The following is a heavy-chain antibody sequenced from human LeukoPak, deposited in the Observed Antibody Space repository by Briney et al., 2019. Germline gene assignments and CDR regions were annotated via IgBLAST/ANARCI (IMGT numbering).Heavy chain of an antibody. CDR1: GYTFTGNF. V-gene: IGHV1-2*06. CDR3: ARANDKDPFGVVIIRWFDP. D-gene: IGHD3-3*01. CDR2: INPNNGGT. J-gene: IGHJ5*02. Sequence: ASVKVSCKASGYTFTGNFMHWVRQAPGQGLEWMGRINPNNGGTNYAQKFQGRVTMTRDTSISTAYMELSRLRSDDTAVYYCARANDKDPFGVVIIRWFDPWGQGTLVTVSS.